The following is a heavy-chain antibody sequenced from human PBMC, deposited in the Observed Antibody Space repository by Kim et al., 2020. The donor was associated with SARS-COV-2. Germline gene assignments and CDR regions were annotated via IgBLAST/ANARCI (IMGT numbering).Heavy chain of an antibody. CDR3: AKDLNWNYVRPYFDY. Sequence: GGSLRLSCAASGFTFDDYAMHWVRQAPGKGLEWVSGISWNSGSIGYADSVKGRFTISRDNAKNSLYLQMNSLRAEDTALYYCAKDLNWNYVRPYFDYLG. V-gene: IGHV3-9*01. J-gene: IGHJ4*01. CDR1: GFTFDDYA. D-gene: IGHD1-7*01. CDR2: ISWNSGSI.